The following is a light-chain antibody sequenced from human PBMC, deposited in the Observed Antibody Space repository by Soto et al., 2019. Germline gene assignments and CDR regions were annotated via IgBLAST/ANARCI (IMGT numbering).Light chain of an antibody. J-gene: IGKJ3*01. CDR2: AAS. CDR1: QSVSSN. CDR3: QQYNSCPHT. V-gene: IGKV3-15*01. Sequence: EIVMTQSPVTLSVSPGERATLSCRASQSVSSNLVWYQQKPGQAPRLLIYAASTGATGIPARFSGSGSGSDFTLTISSLQSEDFAVYYCQQYNSCPHTFGPGTKVDIK.